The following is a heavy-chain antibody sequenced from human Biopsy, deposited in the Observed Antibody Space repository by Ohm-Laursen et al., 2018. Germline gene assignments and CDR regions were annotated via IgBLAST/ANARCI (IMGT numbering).Heavy chain of an antibody. CDR2: IKRDGSQS. V-gene: IGHV3-7*01. J-gene: IGHJ3*01. CDR3: TRDTTYYAGTTYYDALDV. D-gene: IGHD2/OR15-2a*01. CDR1: GFNFSTYG. Sequence: SLRLSCTASGFNFSTYGMTWVRQAPGKGLEWVANIKRDGSQSNHADSVKGRFTISRDNAKNSLYLQMNSLRAEDTAVYYCTRDTTYYAGTTYYDALDVWGQGTTVTVSS.